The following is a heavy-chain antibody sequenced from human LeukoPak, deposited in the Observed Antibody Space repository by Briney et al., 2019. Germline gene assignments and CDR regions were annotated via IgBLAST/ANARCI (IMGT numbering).Heavy chain of an antibody. CDR2: ISSSGSTI. Sequence: GGSLRLSCAASGFTFSSYSMNWVRQAPGKGLEWVSYISSSGSTIYYADSVKGRFTISRDNAKNSLYLQMNSLRAEVTAVYYCARARGQWLVRGQFDYWGQGTLVTVSS. V-gene: IGHV3-48*04. CDR3: ARARGQWLVRGQFDY. CDR1: GFTFSSYS. J-gene: IGHJ4*02. D-gene: IGHD6-19*01.